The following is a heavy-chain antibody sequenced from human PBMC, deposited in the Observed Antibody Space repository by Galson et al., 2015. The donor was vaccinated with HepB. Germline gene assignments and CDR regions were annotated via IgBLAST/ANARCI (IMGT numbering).Heavy chain of an antibody. Sequence: SLRLSFAASGFTLGSYEINWVRQAPGKGLEWVSYISSSGSTIYYADSVKSRFTISRDNAKNSLYLQMNSLRAEDTAVYYCARDDYGGFPDAFDIWGQGTMVTVSS. V-gene: IGHV3-48*03. CDR1: GFTLGSYE. J-gene: IGHJ3*02. D-gene: IGHD4-23*01. CDR3: ARDDYGGFPDAFDI. CDR2: ISSSGSTI.